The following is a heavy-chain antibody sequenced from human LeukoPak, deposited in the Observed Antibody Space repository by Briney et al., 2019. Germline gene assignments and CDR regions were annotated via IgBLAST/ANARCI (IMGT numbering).Heavy chain of an antibody. CDR3: TTVFEL. D-gene: IGHD4-17*01. V-gene: IGHV3-30*03. J-gene: IGHJ4*02. CDR2: ISYDGSNQ. CDR1: RFIFSRFG. Sequence: GGSLRLSCAASRFIFSRFGMHWVRQAPGKGLEWVAVISYDGSNQYYADSVKGRFSISRENSKNTLYLQMNSLRVEDSAVYYCTTVFELWGQGTLVTVSS.